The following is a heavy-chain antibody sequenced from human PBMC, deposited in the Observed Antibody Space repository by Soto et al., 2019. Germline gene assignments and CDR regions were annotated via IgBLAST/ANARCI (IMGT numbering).Heavy chain of an antibody. CDR3: ARDHCRGGTCAFTY. CDR2: ISYDGGDK. Sequence: QVQLVESGGGVVQSGRSLRLSCTASGFTFSSYAMHWVRQAPGKGLEWVAVISYDGGDKYYADSVKGRFTISRDNSKNTLFLQMNSLRPEDTAVYYCARDHCRGGTCAFTYWGQGTLVTVSS. D-gene: IGHD2-15*01. J-gene: IGHJ4*02. CDR1: GFTFSSYA. V-gene: IGHV3-30-3*01.